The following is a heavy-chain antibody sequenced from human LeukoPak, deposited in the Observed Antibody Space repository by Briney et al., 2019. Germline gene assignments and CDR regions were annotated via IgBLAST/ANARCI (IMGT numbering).Heavy chain of an antibody. V-gene: IGHV1-69*05. J-gene: IGHJ4*02. D-gene: IGHD5-18*01. CDR3: ARGRYGYVG. Sequence: SVKVSCKASGGTFSSYAISWVRQAPGQGLEWMGRIIPIFGTANYAQKFQGRVTMTRNTSISTAYMELSSLRSEDTAVYYCARGRYGYVGWGQGTLVTVSS. CDR2: IIPIFGTA. CDR1: GGTFSSYA.